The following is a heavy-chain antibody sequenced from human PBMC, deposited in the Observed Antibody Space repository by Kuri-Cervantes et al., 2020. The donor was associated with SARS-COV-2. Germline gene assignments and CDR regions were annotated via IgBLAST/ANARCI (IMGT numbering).Heavy chain of an antibody. J-gene: IGHJ6*03. V-gene: IGHV3-13*01. CDR3: AREGTYYDILTGTRPSYYYYMDV. Sequence: GGSLRLSCAASGFTFSSYDMHWVRQATGKGLEWVSAIGTAGDTYYPGSVKGRFTISRDNAKNSLYLQMNSLRAEDTAVYYCAREGTYYDILTGTRPSYYYYMDVWGKGTTVTVSS. D-gene: IGHD3-9*01. CDR1: GFTFSSYD. CDR2: IGTAGDT.